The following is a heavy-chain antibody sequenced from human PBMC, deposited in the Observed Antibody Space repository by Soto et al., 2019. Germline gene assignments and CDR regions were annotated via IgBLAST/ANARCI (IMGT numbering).Heavy chain of an antibody. D-gene: IGHD4-17*01. J-gene: IGHJ6*02. CDR3: ARITKSAAGADYYGLDV. Sequence: QGQLVESGGDLVRPGGSLRLSCATSGFTFGDRYMSWIRQAPGKGLEWVSYISSSGFTIYYADSVKGRFTISRDNANDSLYLQMNSLRAEDTAVYYCARITKSAAGADYYGLDVWGHGTTVIVSS. CDR2: ISSSGFTI. CDR1: GFTFGDRY. V-gene: IGHV3-11*01.